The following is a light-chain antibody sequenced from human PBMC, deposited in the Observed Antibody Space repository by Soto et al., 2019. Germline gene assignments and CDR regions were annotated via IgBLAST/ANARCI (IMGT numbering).Light chain of an antibody. J-gene: IGKJ2*01. Sequence: EIVLTQSPATLSLSPGERATLSCRASQSVSSYLAWYQQKPGQAPRLLIYAASNRATGIPARFSGSGSGSDFTLTISCLEPEDFAVYYCQQRSNCPPYTFGQGTKLEIK. CDR2: AAS. V-gene: IGKV3-11*01. CDR1: QSVSSY. CDR3: QQRSNCPPYT.